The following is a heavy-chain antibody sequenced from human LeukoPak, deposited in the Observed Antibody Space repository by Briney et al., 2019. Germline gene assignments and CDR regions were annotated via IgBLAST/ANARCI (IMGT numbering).Heavy chain of an antibody. CDR3: ARGPLVRLPSSFDP. J-gene: IGHJ5*02. V-gene: IGHV1-8*01. Sequence: ASVKVSCKASGYTFTSYDINWVRQAPGQGLEWMGWMNPNSGNTGSAQRFQGRITMTRDTSISTAYMELSILRSEDTAVYYCARGPLVRLPSSFDPWGQGTLVTVSS. D-gene: IGHD3-16*02. CDR1: GYTFTSYD. CDR2: MNPNSGNT.